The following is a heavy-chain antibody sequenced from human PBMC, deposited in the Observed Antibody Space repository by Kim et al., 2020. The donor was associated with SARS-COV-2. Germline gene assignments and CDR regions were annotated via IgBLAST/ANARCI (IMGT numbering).Heavy chain of an antibody. Sequence: ASVKVSCKASGYTFTSYYMHWVRQAPGQGLEWMGIINPSGGSTSYAQKFQGRVTMTRETSTSTVYMELSSLRSEDTAVYYCARDAKYYYDSSGYPGTDYWGQGTLVTVSS. CDR3: ARDAKYYYDSSGYPGTDY. J-gene: IGHJ4*02. CDR2: INPSGGST. V-gene: IGHV1-46*01. D-gene: IGHD3-22*01. CDR1: GYTFTSYY.